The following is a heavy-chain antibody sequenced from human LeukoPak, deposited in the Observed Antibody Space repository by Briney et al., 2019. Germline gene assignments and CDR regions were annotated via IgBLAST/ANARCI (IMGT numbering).Heavy chain of an antibody. Sequence: LGESLKISCKGSGYSFTSYWIGWVRQMPGIGLEWMGIIYPGDSDTRYSPSFQGQVTISADKSISTAYLQWSSLKASDTAMYYCARRNEYSSSAGREPNDAFDIWGQGTMVTVSS. V-gene: IGHV5-51*01. CDR2: IYPGDSDT. D-gene: IGHD6-6*01. J-gene: IGHJ3*02. CDR1: GYSFTSYW. CDR3: ARRNEYSSSAGREPNDAFDI.